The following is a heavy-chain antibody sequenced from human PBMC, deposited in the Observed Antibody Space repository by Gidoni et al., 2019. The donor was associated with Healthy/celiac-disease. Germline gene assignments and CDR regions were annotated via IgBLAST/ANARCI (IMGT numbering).Heavy chain of an antibody. CDR3: ARGVSPRSITMIVVLRTGGYYFDY. V-gene: IGHV4-34*01. CDR1: GGSFSGYY. J-gene: IGHJ4*02. Sequence: QVQLQQWGAGLLKPSETLSLTCAVYGGSFSGYYWSWIRQPPGKGLEWIGEINHSGSTNYNPSLKSRVTISVDTSKNQFSLKLSSVTAADTAVYYCARGVSPRSITMIVVLRTGGYYFDYWGQGTLVTVSS. CDR2: INHSGST. D-gene: IGHD3-22*01.